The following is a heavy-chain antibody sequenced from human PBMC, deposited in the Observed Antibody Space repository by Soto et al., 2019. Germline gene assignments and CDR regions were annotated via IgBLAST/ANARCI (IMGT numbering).Heavy chain of an antibody. CDR2: ISSNGGST. J-gene: IGHJ3*02. D-gene: IGHD6-13*01. CDR1: GFTFSSYA. Sequence: EVQLVESGGGLVQPGGSLRLSCAASGFTFSSYAMHWVRQAPGKGLEYVSAISSNGGSTYYANSVKGRFTISRDNSKNTLYLQMGSLRAEDMAVYYCARGPLADLDAFDIWGQGTMVTVSS. CDR3: ARGPLADLDAFDI. V-gene: IGHV3-64*01.